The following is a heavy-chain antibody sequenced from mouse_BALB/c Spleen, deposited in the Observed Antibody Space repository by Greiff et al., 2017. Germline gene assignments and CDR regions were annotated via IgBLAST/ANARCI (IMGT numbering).Heavy chain of an antibody. CDR2: IDPSDSET. J-gene: IGHJ4*01. V-gene: IGHV1S127*01. CDR3: ARWREGAMDY. Sequence: QVHVKQSGPQLVRPGASVKISCKASGYSFTSYWMHWVKQRPGQGLEWIGMIDPSDSETRLNQKFKDKATLTVDKSSSTAYMQLSSPTSEDSAVYYCARWREGAMDYWGQGTSVTVSS. CDR1: GYSFTSYW.